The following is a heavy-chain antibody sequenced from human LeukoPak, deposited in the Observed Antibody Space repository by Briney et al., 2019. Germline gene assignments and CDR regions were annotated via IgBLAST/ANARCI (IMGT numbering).Heavy chain of an antibody. CDR1: GFTFSSYA. J-gene: IGHJ4*02. V-gene: IGHV3-23*01. CDR2: ISGSGGST. D-gene: IGHD3-10*01. CDR3: AKGIWFGELSSPFDY. Sequence: PGGSLRLSCAASGFTFSSYAMSWVRQAPGKGLEWVSAISGSGGSTYYADSVKGRFTISRDNSENTLYLQMNSLRAEDTAEYYCAKGIWFGELSSPFDYWGQGTLVTVSS.